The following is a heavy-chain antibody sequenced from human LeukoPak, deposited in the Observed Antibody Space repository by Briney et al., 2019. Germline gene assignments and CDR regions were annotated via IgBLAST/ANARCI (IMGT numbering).Heavy chain of an antibody. Sequence: GRSLRLSCAASGFTFDDYAMHWVRQAPGEGLEWGSGISWNSGSIGYADSVKGRFTISRDNAKNSLYLQMNSLRAEDTALYYCAKDRYPGYSYGHFDYWGQGTLVTVSS. CDR2: ISWNSGSI. D-gene: IGHD5-18*01. J-gene: IGHJ4*02. CDR3: AKDRYPGYSYGHFDY. CDR1: GFTFDDYA. V-gene: IGHV3-9*01.